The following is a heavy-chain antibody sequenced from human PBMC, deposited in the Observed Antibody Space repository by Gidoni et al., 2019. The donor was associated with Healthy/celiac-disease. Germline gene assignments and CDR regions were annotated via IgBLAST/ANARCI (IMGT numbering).Heavy chain of an antibody. CDR2: INPSGGST. CDR1: GYTFTSYY. V-gene: IGHV1-46*03. D-gene: IGHD3-22*01. J-gene: IGHJ4*02. Sequence: QVQLVQSGAEVKKPGASVKVSCKASGYTFTSYYMHWVRQAPGQGLEWMGIINPSGGSTSYAQKFQGRVTMTRDTSTSTVYMELSSLRSEDTAVYYCASDSYYYDSSGYLRYWGQGTLVTVSS. CDR3: ASDSYYYDSSGYLRY.